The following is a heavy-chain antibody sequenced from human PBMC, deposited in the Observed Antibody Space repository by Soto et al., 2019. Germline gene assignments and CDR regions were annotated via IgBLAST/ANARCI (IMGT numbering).Heavy chain of an antibody. D-gene: IGHD3-22*01. V-gene: IGHV2-70*01. CDR2: IDWDDDK. J-gene: IGHJ4*02. CDR1: GFSLSTSGMC. Sequence: SGPTLVNPTQTLTLTCTFSGFSLSTSGMCVSWIRQPPGKALEWLALIDWDDDKYYSTSLKTRLTISKDTSKNQVVLTMTNMDPVDTATYYCARIPPPSYYDSSGYYYVERPFAYWGQGTLVTVSS. CDR3: ARIPPPSYYDSSGYYYVERPFAY.